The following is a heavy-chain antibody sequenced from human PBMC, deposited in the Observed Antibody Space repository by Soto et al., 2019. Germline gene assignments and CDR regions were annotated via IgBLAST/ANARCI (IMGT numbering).Heavy chain of an antibody. V-gene: IGHV1-69*01. Sequence: QVQLVQSGAEVKKPGSSVKVSCKASGGTFNNYAITWVRQAPGQGLEWMGGIIPILGTANYAQKFQGRVTITADESTSTSYMELSSLRSKDTAVYYCASSYGTSWYGDYWGQGTLVTVSS. J-gene: IGHJ4*02. CDR3: ASSYGTSWYGDY. D-gene: IGHD6-13*01. CDR2: IIPILGTA. CDR1: GGTFNNYA.